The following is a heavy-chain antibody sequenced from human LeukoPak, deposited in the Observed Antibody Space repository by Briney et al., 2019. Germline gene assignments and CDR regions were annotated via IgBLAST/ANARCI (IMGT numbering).Heavy chain of an antibody. CDR1: GFTFSTYA. CDR3: ASRNGAY. J-gene: IGHJ4*02. CDR2: ITLGGDTA. Sequence: GGSLRLSCAASGFTFSTYAMTWVRQGPGKGLESASFITLGGDTAYYADSVKGRFTISRDNSRNTLYLQMNSLTDADTAVYYCASRNGAYWGQGTLVTVSS. D-gene: IGHD2-8*01. V-gene: IGHV3-23*01.